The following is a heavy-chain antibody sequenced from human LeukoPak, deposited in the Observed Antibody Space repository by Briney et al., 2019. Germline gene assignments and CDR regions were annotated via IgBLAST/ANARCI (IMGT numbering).Heavy chain of an antibody. D-gene: IGHD5-18*01. V-gene: IGHV3-53*01. CDR3: ASGLRAVWIQLSGPDY. J-gene: IGHJ4*02. CDR2: IYSAGST. Sequence: GGSLRLSCAASGFSVSSNYMCWVRQAPGKGLEWVSLIYSAGSTYYADPVKGRFTIFRDNSKNTLYLHMNNLRVEDTAVYYCASGLRAVWIQLSGPDYWGQGALVTVS. CDR1: GFSVSSNY.